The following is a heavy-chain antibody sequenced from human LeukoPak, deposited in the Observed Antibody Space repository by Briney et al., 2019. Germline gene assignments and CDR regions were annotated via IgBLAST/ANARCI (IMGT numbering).Heavy chain of an antibody. CDR2: INHSGST. V-gene: IGHV4-34*01. J-gene: IGHJ5*02. CDR1: GGSFSGYY. CDR3: ARGSDGYRFDP. Sequence: SETLSLTCAVYGGSFSGYYWSWIRQPPGKGLEWIGEINHSGSTNYNPSLKSRVTISVDTSKNQFSLKLSSVTAADTAVYYCARGSDGYRFDPWGQGTLVTVSS. D-gene: IGHD5-18*01.